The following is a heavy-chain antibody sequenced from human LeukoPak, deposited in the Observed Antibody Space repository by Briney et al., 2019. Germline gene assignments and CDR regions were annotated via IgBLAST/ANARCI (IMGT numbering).Heavy chain of an antibody. J-gene: IGHJ4*02. CDR3: AKESHAEY. Sequence: GGSLRLSCAVSGFTVSSNYMNWVRQAPGKGLEWVSVIYSGDSTYYVDSVKGRFTISRDNSKNTLYLQMNSLRAEDTAVYYCAKESHAEYWGQGTLVTVSS. CDR2: IYSGDST. D-gene: IGHD1-14*01. CDR1: GFTVSSNY. V-gene: IGHV3-53*01.